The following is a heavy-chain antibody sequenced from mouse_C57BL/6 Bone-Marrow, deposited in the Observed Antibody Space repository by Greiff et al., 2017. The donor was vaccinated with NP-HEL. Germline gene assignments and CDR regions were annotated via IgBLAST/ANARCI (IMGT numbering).Heavy chain of an antibody. CDR3: ASRDHGYYYYYAMDY. D-gene: IGHD2-3*01. J-gene: IGHJ4*01. Sequence: QVQLKQSGAELVRPGASVKLSCKASGYTFTDYYINWVKQRPGQGLEWIARIYPGSGNTYYNEKFKGKATLTAEKSSSTAYMQLSSLTSEDSAVYFCASRDHGYYYYYAMDYWGQGTSVTVSS. V-gene: IGHV1-76*01. CDR2: IYPGSGNT. CDR1: GYTFTDYY.